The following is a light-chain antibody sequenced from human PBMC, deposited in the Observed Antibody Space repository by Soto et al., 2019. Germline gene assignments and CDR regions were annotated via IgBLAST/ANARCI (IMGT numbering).Light chain of an antibody. CDR3: QQYGYLSWT. Sequence: EIVLTQSPGTPSLSPGERATLSCRASQNVDSNYLAWYQQKPGQAPRIIIFAASGRATGIPDRFSGSGSGTDFTLTISRLEPEDFAVYYCQQYGYLSWTFGQGTKVEIK. V-gene: IGKV3-20*01. J-gene: IGKJ1*01. CDR1: QNVDSNY. CDR2: AAS.